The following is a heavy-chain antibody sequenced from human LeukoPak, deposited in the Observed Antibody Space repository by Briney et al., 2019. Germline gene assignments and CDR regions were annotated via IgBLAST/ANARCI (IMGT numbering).Heavy chain of an antibody. CDR3: AKGFHRSDYGDNSYFDY. J-gene: IGHJ4*02. Sequence: PGGSLRLSCAASGFTFSSYGMHWVRQAPGKGLEWVAFIRYDGSNQYYADSVKGRFTISGDNSRNTLFLHMNSLRVEDTAVYYCAKGFHRSDYGDNSYFDYWGQGTLVTVSS. CDR2: IRYDGSNQ. CDR1: GFTFSSYG. D-gene: IGHD4-23*01. V-gene: IGHV3-30*02.